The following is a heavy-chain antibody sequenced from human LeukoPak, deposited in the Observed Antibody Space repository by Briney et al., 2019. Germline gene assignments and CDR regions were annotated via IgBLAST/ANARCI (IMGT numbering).Heavy chain of an antibody. D-gene: IGHD3-10*01. Sequence: GESLRLSCAASGFTFSSYSMHWVRQAPGKGLEWVAVISYDGSFKYYADSVKGRFTLSRDNSENTLYLQMNSLRPEDTALYYCARTYFGSGTNPVRYFDYWGQGTLVTVSS. CDR2: ISYDGSFK. CDR1: GFTFSSYS. J-gene: IGHJ4*02. CDR3: ARTYFGSGTNPVRYFDY. V-gene: IGHV3-30*04.